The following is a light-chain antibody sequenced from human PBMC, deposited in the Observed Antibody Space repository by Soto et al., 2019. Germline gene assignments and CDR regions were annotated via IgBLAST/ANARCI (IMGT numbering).Light chain of an antibody. J-gene: IGKJ5*01. CDR2: GAS. V-gene: IGKV3-20*01. Sequence: ELVLTQSPGTLSLSPGERATLSGRASQSASSSYLAWYQQKPGQAPRLLIFGASNRPTGIPDRFSGSGSGRDFTLTISRLEPEDFAVYYCQQYCSSPLISFGQGTRLEIK. CDR3: QQYCSSPLIS. CDR1: QSASSSY.